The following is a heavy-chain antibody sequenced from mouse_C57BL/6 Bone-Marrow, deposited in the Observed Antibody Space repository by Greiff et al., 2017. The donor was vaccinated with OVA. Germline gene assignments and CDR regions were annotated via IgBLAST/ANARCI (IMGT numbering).Heavy chain of an antibody. D-gene: IGHD6-2*01. J-gene: IGHJ3*01. Sequence: EVKLQESGPGLVKPSPSLSLSCSVTGYSITSGDYWNWIRQFPGNKLEWVGYIRYDGGNTYNPSLKNRISMTRDTSENQFFLKLMAVSTEATAAYAVERGALQLLSGLAYWGKGTLVTVSA. V-gene: IGHV3-6*01. CDR2: IRYDGGN. CDR1: GYSITSGDY. CDR3: ERGALQLLSGLAY.